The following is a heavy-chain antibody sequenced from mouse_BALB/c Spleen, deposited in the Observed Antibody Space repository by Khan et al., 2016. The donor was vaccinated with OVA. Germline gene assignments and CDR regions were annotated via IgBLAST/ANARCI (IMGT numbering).Heavy chain of an antibody. V-gene: IGHV3-2*02. CDR2: ISYSGST. CDR3: ARTARIKY. Sequence: EVELQESGPGLVKPSQSLSLTCTVTGYSITSGYGRNWIRQLPGNKLEWMGYISYSGSTNYNPTLKSRITITPDTSKNQFFLQLNSVTTEDTATYYCARTARIKYWGQGTTLTVSS. J-gene: IGHJ2*01. CDR1: GYSITSGYG. D-gene: IGHD1-2*01.